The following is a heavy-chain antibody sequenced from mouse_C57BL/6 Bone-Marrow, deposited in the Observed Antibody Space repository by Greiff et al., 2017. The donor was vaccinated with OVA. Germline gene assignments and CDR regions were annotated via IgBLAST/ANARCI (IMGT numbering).Heavy chain of an antibody. Sequence: ESGPGLVKPSQSLSLTCSVTGYSITSGYYWNWIRQFPGNKLEWMGYISYDGSNNYNPSLKNRISITRDTSKNQFFLKLNSVTTEDTATYYCARDLGYYGNYVRFAYWGQGTLVTVSA. CDR1: GYSITSGYY. D-gene: IGHD2-1*01. V-gene: IGHV3-6*01. J-gene: IGHJ3*01. CDR2: ISYDGSN. CDR3: ARDLGYYGNYVRFAY.